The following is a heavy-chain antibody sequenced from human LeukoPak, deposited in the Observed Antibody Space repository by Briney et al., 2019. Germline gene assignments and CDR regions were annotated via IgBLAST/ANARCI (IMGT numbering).Heavy chain of an antibody. J-gene: IGHJ4*02. V-gene: IGHV1-2*02. D-gene: IGHD3-22*01. CDR1: GYTFSGYY. CDR3: ARGRITMIIVEYSSQLDY. Sequence: GASVKVSCKASGYTFSGYYMHWVRQAPGQGLEWMGWINPNSGGTNYAQKFQGRVTMTRDTSISTAYMELSRLRSDDTAVYYCARGRITMIIVEYSSQLDYWGQGTLVTVSS. CDR2: INPNSGGT.